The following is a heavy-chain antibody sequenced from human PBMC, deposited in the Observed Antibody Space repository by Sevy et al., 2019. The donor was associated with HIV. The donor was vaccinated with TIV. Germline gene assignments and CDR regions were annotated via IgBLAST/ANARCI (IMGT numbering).Heavy chain of an antibody. CDR2: ISYDGSIK. Sequence: GGSLRLSCAASGFTFSTYAMHWVRQAPGKGLEWVAVISYDGSIKYSADSVKGRFTISKDNSKNTLYLQIHSLRPEDTVVYYCAGERTYYYDSSCSDYGYYGMDVWGQGATVTVSS. D-gene: IGHD3-22*01. CDR3: AGERTYYYDSSCSDYGYYGMDV. V-gene: IGHV3-30*04. J-gene: IGHJ6*02. CDR1: GFTFSTYA.